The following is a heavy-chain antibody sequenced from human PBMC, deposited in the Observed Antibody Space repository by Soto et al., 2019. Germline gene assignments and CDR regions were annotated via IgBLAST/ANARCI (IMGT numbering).Heavy chain of an antibody. CDR2: INSDGSST. Sequence: GGSLRLSCAASGFTFSSYWMHWVRQAPGKGLVWVSRINSDGSSTSYAVSVKGRFTISRDNAKNTLYLQMNSLRAEDTAVYYCARDGIAAAGIGYYYGMDVWGQGTTVTVSS. CDR3: ARDGIAAAGIGYYYGMDV. J-gene: IGHJ6*02. V-gene: IGHV3-74*01. D-gene: IGHD6-13*01. CDR1: GFTFSSYW.